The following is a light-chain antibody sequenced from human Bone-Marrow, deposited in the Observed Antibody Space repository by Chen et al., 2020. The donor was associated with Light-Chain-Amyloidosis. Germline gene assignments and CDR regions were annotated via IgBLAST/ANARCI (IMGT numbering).Light chain of an antibody. J-gene: IGLJ1*01. CDR2: EVT. Sequence: QSALTQPASVSGSPGQSITLSCTGTSSDVGGDNHVSWYQQHPDKAPKLMIYEVTNRPSWVPDRFSGSKSDNTASLTSSGRQTEDEADYFCSSYTITNTLVFGSGTRVTVL. CDR1: SSDVGGDNH. V-gene: IGLV2-14*01. CDR3: SSYTITNTLV.